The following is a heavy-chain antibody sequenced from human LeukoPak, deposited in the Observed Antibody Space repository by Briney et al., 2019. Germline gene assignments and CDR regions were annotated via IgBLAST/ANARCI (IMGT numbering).Heavy chain of an antibody. V-gene: IGHV4-34*01. CDR3: ASGET. CDR2: ITHSGST. J-gene: IGHJ5*02. CDR1: AGSFSGYY. Sequence: SETLSLTCAVYAGSFSGYYWSWIRQPPGKGLEWIGEITHSGSTNYNPSLKSRVTISVDTSKNQFSLKLSSVTAADTAVYYCASGETWGQGTLVTVSS.